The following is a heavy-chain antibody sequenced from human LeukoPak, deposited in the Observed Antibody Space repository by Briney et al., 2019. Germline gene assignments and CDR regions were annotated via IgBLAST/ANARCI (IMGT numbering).Heavy chain of an antibody. J-gene: IGHJ4*02. CDR3: ARDVRIVYYDRSPDY. CDR1: GFTFNRYG. V-gene: IGHV3-30*02. CDR2: IGHDGSNK. D-gene: IGHD3-22*01. Sequence: GGPLRLSCAASGFTFNRYGMHWVRQAPGKGLEWVAYIGHDGSNKYYADSVKGRFTISRDSSKNTLYLQMNSLRAEDTAVYYCARDVRIVYYDRSPDYWGQGTLVTVSS.